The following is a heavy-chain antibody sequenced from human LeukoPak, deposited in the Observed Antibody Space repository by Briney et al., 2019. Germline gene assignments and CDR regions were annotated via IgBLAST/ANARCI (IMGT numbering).Heavy chain of an antibody. Sequence: SETLSLTCTVSGGSISNYYWSWIRQPPGKGLEWIGYIYYSGSTNYNPSLKSRVTISVDTSKNQFSLKLSSVTAADTAVYYCARDVRGVIIWGQGTLVTVSS. CDR1: GGSISNYY. D-gene: IGHD3-10*02. CDR2: IYYSGST. V-gene: IGHV4-59*01. CDR3: ARDVRGVII. J-gene: IGHJ4*02.